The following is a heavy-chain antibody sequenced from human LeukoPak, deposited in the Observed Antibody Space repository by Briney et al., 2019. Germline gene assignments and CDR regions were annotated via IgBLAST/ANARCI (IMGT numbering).Heavy chain of an antibody. Sequence: SETLSLTCTVSGGSISSYYWSWIRQPPGKGLEWIGYIYYSGSTNYNPSLKSRVTISVDTSKNQFSLKLSSVTAADTAVYYCAGLGHCSGGSCHGAFDIWGQGTMVTVSS. CDR3: AGLGHCSGGSCHGAFDI. D-gene: IGHD2-15*01. V-gene: IGHV4-59*08. J-gene: IGHJ3*02. CDR2: IYYSGST. CDR1: GGSISSYY.